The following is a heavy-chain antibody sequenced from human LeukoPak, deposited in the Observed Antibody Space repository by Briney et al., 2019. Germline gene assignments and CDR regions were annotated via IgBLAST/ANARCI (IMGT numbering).Heavy chain of an antibody. CDR2: IYHSGST. V-gene: IGHV4-38-2*01. CDR3: ARTVVPAAIPLYYYYYMDV. D-gene: IGHD2-2*02. CDR1: GYSISSGYY. J-gene: IGHJ6*03. Sequence: SETLSLTCAVSGYSISSGYYWGWIRQPPGKGLEWIGSIYHSGSTYYNPSLKSRVTISVDTSKNQFSLKLSSVTAADTAVYYCARTVVPAAIPLYYYYYMDVWGKGTTVTVSS.